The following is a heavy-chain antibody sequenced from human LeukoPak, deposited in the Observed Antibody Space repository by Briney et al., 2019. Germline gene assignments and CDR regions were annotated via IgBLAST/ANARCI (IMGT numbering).Heavy chain of an antibody. CDR2: IWYDGSNK. J-gene: IGHJ5*02. Sequence: GGSLRLSCAASGFTFDDYAMHWVRQAPGKGLEWVAVIWYDGSNKYYADSVKGRFTISRDNSKNTLYLQMNSLRAEDTAVYYCARANKVGASNWFDPWGQGTLVTVSS. CDR1: GFTFDDYA. D-gene: IGHD1-26*01. CDR3: ARANKVGASNWFDP. V-gene: IGHV3-33*08.